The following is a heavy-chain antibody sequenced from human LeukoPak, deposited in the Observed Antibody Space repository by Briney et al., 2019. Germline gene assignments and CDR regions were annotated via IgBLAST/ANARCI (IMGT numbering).Heavy chain of an antibody. CDR1: GGSISSSNFC. CDR2: IDYSGST. J-gene: IGHJ4*02. V-gene: IGHV4-39*07. CDR3: ARDHILGMATINGWGY. Sequence: SETLSLTCTVSGGSISSSNFCWGWIRQPPGEGLEWIANIDYSGSTYYNPPLKSRVTISIDTSMNQFSLKLNSVTAADTAVYYCARDHILGMATINGWGYWGQGTLVTVSS. D-gene: IGHD5-24*01.